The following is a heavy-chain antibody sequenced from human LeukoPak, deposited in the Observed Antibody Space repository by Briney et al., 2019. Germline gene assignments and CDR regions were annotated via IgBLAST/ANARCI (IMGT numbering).Heavy chain of an antibody. J-gene: IGHJ6*02. CDR1: GGSVSSGSYY. CDR3: ARVKYYYDTSGPYYYFYGMDV. D-gene: IGHD3-22*01. CDR2: IYYSGST. Sequence: SETLSLTCTVSGGSVSSGSYYWSWIRQPPGKGLEWIGYIYYSGSTNYNPSLKSRVTMSVDTSKNHFSLKLSSVTAADTAVYYCARVKYYYDTSGPYYYFYGMDVWGQGTTATVSS. V-gene: IGHV4-61*03.